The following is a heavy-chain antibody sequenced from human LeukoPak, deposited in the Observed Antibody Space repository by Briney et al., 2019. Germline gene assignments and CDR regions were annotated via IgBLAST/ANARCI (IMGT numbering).Heavy chain of an antibody. CDR1: GFTFSSYA. Sequence: PGGSLRLSCAASGFTFSSYAMSWVRQAPGKGLEWVSAISGSGGSTYYADSVEGRFTISRDNSKNTLYLQMNSLRAEDTAVYYCAKSSRFGELGTFDYWGQGTLVTVSS. CDR2: ISGSGGST. J-gene: IGHJ4*02. CDR3: AKSSRFGELGTFDY. V-gene: IGHV3-23*01. D-gene: IGHD3-10*02.